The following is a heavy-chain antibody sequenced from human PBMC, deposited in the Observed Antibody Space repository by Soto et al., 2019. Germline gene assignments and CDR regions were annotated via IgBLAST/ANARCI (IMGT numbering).Heavy chain of an antibody. CDR1: GYSFTSYW. CDR3: ARYSYGYLGYYYYGMDV. CDR2: IDPSDSYT. D-gene: IGHD5-18*01. Sequence: PGESLKISCKGSGYSFTSYWISWVRQMPGKGLEWMGRIDPSDSYTNYSPSFQGHVTISADKSISTAYLQWSSLKASDTAMYYWARYSYGYLGYYYYGMDVWGQGTTVTVSS. J-gene: IGHJ6*02. V-gene: IGHV5-10-1*01.